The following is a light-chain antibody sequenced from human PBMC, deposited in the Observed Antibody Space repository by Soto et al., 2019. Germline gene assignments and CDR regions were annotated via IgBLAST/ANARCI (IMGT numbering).Light chain of an antibody. J-gene: IGKJ4*01. CDR2: DAS. CDR3: QQRSNWPLT. V-gene: IGKV3-11*01. Sequence: EIVLTQSPATLSWSPGERATLSCRASQSVSSYLAWYQQKPGQAPRLLIYDASNRATGIPARFSGSGSGTDFTLTISCLEPEDFAVYYCQQRSNWPLTFGGGTKVEIK. CDR1: QSVSSY.